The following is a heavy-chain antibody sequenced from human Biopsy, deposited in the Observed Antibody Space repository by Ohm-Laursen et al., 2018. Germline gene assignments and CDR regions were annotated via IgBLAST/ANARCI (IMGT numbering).Heavy chain of an antibody. J-gene: IGHJ5*02. Sequence: GTLSLTCTVSGGSVSSNVAYWAWIRQPPGKGLESIGSIFYSGITYYNPSLQSQVTMSVDTSKNQFSLNLTSVTAADTAVYYCARHPTGFWFDPWGQGTLVIVSS. V-gene: IGHV4-39*01. CDR2: IFYSGIT. CDR3: ARHPTGFWFDP. CDR1: GGSVSSNVAY.